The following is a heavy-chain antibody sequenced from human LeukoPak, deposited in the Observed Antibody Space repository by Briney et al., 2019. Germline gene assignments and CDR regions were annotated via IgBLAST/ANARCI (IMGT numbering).Heavy chain of an antibody. D-gene: IGHD6-13*01. CDR2: IYTSGST. J-gene: IGHJ5*02. CDR3: ARAEGIAAAGPINWFDP. CDR1: GGSISSSNYY. Sequence: SETLSLTCTVSGGSISSSNYYWSWIRQPAGKGLEWIGRIYTSGSTNYNPSLKSRVTISVDTSKNQFSLKLSSVTAADTAVYYCARAEGIAAAGPINWFDPWGQGTLVTVSS. V-gene: IGHV4-61*02.